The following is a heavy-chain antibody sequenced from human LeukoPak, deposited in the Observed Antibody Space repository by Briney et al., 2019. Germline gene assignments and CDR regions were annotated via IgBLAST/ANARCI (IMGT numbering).Heavy chain of an antibody. CDR3: TTQADYGDSDY. J-gene: IGHJ4*02. Sequence: GGSLRLSCAASGFTFSSYAMSWVRQAPGKGLEWVSAISGTGGSTYYADSVKGRFAISRDNSKNTLYLQMNSLRAEDTAVYYYTTQADYGDSDYWGQGTLVTVSS. CDR2: ISGTGGST. V-gene: IGHV3-23*01. D-gene: IGHD4-17*01. CDR1: GFTFSSYA.